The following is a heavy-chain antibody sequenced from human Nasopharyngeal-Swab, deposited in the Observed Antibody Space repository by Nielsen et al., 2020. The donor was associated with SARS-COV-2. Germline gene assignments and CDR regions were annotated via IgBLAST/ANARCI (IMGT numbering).Heavy chain of an antibody. V-gene: IGHV3-21*01. J-gene: IGHJ6*02. Sequence: GESLKISCAASGFTFSSYSMNWVRQAPGKGLEWVSSISSSSSYIYYADSVKGRFTISRDNAKNSLYLQMNSLRAEDPAVYYCARASGYDFGYYYVMDVWGQGTTVTVSS. CDR2: ISSSSSYI. CDR3: ARASGYDFGYYYVMDV. D-gene: IGHD5-12*01. CDR1: GFTFSSYS.